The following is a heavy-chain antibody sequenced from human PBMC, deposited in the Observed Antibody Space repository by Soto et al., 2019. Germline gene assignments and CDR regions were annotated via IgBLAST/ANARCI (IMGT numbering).Heavy chain of an antibody. V-gene: IGHV3-64*07. Sequence: EVQLVESGGGLVQPGGSLRLSCAASGFTFSSSYMHWVRQSPGKGLQYVSAISPGGGSTFYTDSVKGRFTISRDNSKKIPYIQMGSLRREEMAVYYCARGCCSGSGWYYFAYWGQGTLVTVSS. J-gene: IGHJ4*02. CDR1: GFTFSSSY. D-gene: IGHD3-10*01. CDR3: ARGCCSGSGWYYFAY. CDR2: ISPGGGST.